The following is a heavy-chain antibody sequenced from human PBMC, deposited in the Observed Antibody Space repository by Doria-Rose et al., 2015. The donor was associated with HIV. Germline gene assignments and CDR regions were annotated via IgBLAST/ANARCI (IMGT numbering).Heavy chain of an antibody. V-gene: IGHV2-26*01. CDR1: GGSPSSPGMG. J-gene: IGHJ4*02. D-gene: IGHD6-13*01. CDR3: ARIKSSRWYHKYYFDF. Sequence: QVTLKESGPVLVKPTETLTLTCTVSGGSPSSPGMGVSWIRQPPGKALEWLANIVSDDERAYKTALKSRLNIARGTSNSQVVLTRTDMDPVDTATYYCARIKSSRWYHKYYFDFWGQGTLVIVSA. CDR2: IVSDDER.